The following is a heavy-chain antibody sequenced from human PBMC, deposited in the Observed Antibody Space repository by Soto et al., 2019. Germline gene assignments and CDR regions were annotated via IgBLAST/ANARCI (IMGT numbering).Heavy chain of an antibody. V-gene: IGHV1-69*13. J-gene: IGHJ5*02. D-gene: IGHD3-22*01. CDR3: ARVRPTDDYYHSSGTATNNWFEP. Sequence: SVKVSCKASGGTFSSYAISWVRQAPGQGLEWMGGIIPIFGTANYAQKFQGRVTITADESTSTAYMELSSLRSEDTAVYYCARVRPTDDYYHSSGTATNNWFEPWGQGTLVTVS. CDR1: GGTFSSYA. CDR2: IIPIFGTA.